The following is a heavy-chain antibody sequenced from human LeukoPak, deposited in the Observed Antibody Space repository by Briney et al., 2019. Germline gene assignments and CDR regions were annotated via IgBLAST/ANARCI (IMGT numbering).Heavy chain of an antibody. Sequence: SETLSLTCTVSGGSINNYFWSWIRQPPGKGLECIGSIYYSGSTYYNPSLKSRVTISVDTSKNQFSLKLSSVTAADTAVYYCAREDVVVTAFDYWGQGTLVTVSS. CDR3: AREDVVVTAFDY. D-gene: IGHD2-21*02. V-gene: IGHV4-59*12. CDR2: IYYSGST. CDR1: GGSINNYF. J-gene: IGHJ4*02.